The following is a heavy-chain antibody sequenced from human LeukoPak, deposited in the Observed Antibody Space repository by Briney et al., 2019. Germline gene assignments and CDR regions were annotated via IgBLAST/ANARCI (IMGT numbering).Heavy chain of an antibody. CDR2: ITASGPTT. J-gene: IGHJ4*02. CDR1: GFTLTTYA. Sequence: VGSLRLSSAAPGFTLTTYAMTWVRAAPGKGLEWVSHITASGPTTYYADSVKGRFTISRDNSKNTMYLQMNSLRAGDTAVYYCAKDDDDYVSYFDYWGQGTLVTVSS. D-gene: IGHD4-17*01. V-gene: IGHV3-23*01. CDR3: AKDDDDYVSYFDY.